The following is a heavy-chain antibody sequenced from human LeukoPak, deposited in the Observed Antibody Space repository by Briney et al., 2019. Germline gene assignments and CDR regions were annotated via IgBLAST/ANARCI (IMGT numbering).Heavy chain of an antibody. V-gene: IGHV4-59*12. D-gene: IGHD4-17*01. CDR1: GGSISSYY. CDR3: ARDVHLTTVTYYFDY. CDR2: IYYSGST. J-gene: IGHJ4*02. Sequence: SETLSLTCTVSGGSISSYYWSWIRQPPGKGLEWIGYIYYSGSTNYNPSLKSRVTISVDTSKNQFSLKLSSVTAADTAVYYCARDVHLTTVTYYFDYWGQGTLVTVSS.